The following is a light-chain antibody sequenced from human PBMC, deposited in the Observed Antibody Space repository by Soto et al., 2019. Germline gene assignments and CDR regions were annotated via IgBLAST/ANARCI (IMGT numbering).Light chain of an antibody. Sequence: EIVLTQSPGTLSVSPGERATLSCRASQSVSTSYLAWYQQKPGQAPRLLIHGASSRASGIPDRFSGSGSGTDFTLTISRLEPEDFAVYYCQQLGTSPYTFGQGTKVDIK. V-gene: IGKV3-20*01. J-gene: IGKJ2*01. CDR1: QSVSTSY. CDR3: QQLGTSPYT. CDR2: GAS.